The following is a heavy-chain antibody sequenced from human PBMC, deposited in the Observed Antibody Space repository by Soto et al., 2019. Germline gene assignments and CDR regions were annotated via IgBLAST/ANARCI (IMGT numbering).Heavy chain of an antibody. V-gene: IGHV3-21*01. J-gene: IGHJ6*02. D-gene: IGHD2-8*01. CDR2: ISSSSSYI. CDR3: ASWDIVLMVYAYMDV. CDR1: GFTFSSYS. Sequence: GGSLRLSCAASGFTFSSYSMNCVRQAPGKGLEWVSSISSSSSYIYYADSVKGRFTISRDNAKNSLYLQMNSLRAEDTAVYYCASWDIVLMVYAYMDVWGQGTTVTVSS.